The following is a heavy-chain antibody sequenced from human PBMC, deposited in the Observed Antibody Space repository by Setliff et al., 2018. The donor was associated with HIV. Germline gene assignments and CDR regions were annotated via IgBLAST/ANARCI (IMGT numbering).Heavy chain of an antibody. J-gene: IGHJ4*02. V-gene: IGHV3-30*04. CDR2: ISYDGSNK. D-gene: IGHD6-19*01. Sequence: SLRLSCAASGFTFSSYAMHWVRQAPGKGLEWVAVISYDGSNKYYADSVKGRFTISRDNSKNTLYLQMNSLRAEDTAVYYCARDPTRRGAIAVAGEGDYWGQGTLVTVSS. CDR3: ARDPTRRGAIAVAGEGDY. CDR1: GFTFSSYA.